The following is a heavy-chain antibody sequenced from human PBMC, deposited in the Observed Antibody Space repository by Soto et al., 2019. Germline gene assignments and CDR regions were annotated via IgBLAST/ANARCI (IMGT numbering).Heavy chain of an antibody. CDR3: ARAREPEYRSAIFFDI. J-gene: IGHJ4*02. V-gene: IGHV5-51*01. Sequence: PGESLKISCKGSGYMFTNYWIGWVRQMPGKGLEWMGIIHGGDSNTSYSPSFDGQVTISTDKSINTAYLQWRSLKASDTAVYYCARAREPEYRSAIFFDIWGQGALVTVSS. CDR2: IHGGDSNT. CDR1: GYMFTNYW. D-gene: IGHD2-21*01.